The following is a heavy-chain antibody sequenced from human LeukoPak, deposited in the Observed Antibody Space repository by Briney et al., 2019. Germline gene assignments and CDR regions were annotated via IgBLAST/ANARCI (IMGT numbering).Heavy chain of an antibody. CDR2: IYPCDSDT. CDR1: GYSFTDYC. CDR3: ARASGDFWSGYTFDY. Sequence: GESLKISCKGSGYSFTDYCIGWVRQMPGKGLEWMGIIYPCDSDTRYSPSFRGQVTISADKSISTAYLQWRSLKASDTAMYYCARASGDFWSGYTFDYWGQGTLVTVSS. J-gene: IGHJ4*02. V-gene: IGHV5-51*01. D-gene: IGHD3-3*01.